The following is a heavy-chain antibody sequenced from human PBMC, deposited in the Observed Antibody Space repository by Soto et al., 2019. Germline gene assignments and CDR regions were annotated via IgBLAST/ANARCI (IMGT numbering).Heavy chain of an antibody. V-gene: IGHV3-30-3*01. Sequence: GGSLRLSCAASGFTFSSYAMHWVRQAPGKGLEWVAVISYDGSNKYYADSVKGRFTISGDNSKNTLYLQMNSLRAEDTAVYYCAKDHYYTETPDYYYYGMDVWGQGTTVTVSS. D-gene: IGHD3-10*01. CDR2: ISYDGSNK. CDR3: AKDHYYTETPDYYYYGMDV. J-gene: IGHJ6*02. CDR1: GFTFSSYA.